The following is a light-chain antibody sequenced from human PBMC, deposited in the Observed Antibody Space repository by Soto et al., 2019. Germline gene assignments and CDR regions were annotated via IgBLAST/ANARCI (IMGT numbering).Light chain of an antibody. CDR1: QSVDSN. V-gene: IGKV3-15*01. Sequence: EIVWTQSPGTLSVSPGERATLSCRASQSVDSNLAWYQQKPGQAPRLLIYGASTRATAIPARFSGSGSGTEFTLTISSLQSEDFAVYYCHQYNNWPRTFGQGTKVDIK. J-gene: IGKJ1*01. CDR3: HQYNNWPRT. CDR2: GAS.